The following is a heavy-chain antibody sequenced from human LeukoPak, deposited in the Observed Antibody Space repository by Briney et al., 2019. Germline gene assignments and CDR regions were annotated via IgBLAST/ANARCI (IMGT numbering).Heavy chain of an antibody. CDR3: ARLSTAPDFDS. CDR1: GGFISRSSYY. J-gene: IGHJ4*02. V-gene: IGHV4-39*01. Sequence: SETLSLTCTVSGGFISRSSYYWTWPRQPPGKTLEWIGNVFHTGSTSYRPSLQSRVIVSVDTPKNQFSLKLTSVTAADTAVYYCARLSTAPDFDSWGQGILVTVSS. CDR2: VFHTGST.